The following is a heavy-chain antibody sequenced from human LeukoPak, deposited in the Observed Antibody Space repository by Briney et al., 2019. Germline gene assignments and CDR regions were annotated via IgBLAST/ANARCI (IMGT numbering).Heavy chain of an antibody. J-gene: IGHJ5*02. D-gene: IGHD5-18*01. V-gene: IGHV4-39*01. CDR1: GGSISSSNYY. CDR3: ARHADFGSYGANWFDP. CDR2: IYYSGST. Sequence: SETLSLTCTVSGGSISSSNYYWAWIRQPPGKGLEWIGSIYYSGSTYYNPSLKSRVTISVDTSKNQFSLKLSSVTAADTAVYYCARHADFGSYGANWFDPWGQGTLVTVSS.